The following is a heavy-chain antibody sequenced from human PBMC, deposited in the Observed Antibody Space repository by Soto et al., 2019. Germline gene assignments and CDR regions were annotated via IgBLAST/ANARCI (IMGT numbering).Heavy chain of an antibody. CDR2: IIPILGIA. V-gene: IGHV1-69*08. J-gene: IGHJ3*02. CDR3: ARDSKDYYDSSDHNTFDI. D-gene: IGHD3-22*01. CDR1: GGTFSSYT. Sequence: QVQLVQSGAEVKKPGSSVKVSCKASGGTFSSYTISWVRQAPGQGLEWMGRIIPILGIANYAQKFQGRVTITADKSTSTAYMELSSLRSEDTAVYYCARDSKDYYDSSDHNTFDIWGQGTMVTVSS.